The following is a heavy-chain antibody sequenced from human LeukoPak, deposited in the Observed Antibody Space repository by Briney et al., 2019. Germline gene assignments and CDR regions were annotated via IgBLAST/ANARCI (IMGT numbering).Heavy chain of an antibody. J-gene: IGHJ4*02. CDR1: EYSFTSYW. CDR3: ARPSNWGYELDY. D-gene: IGHD7-27*01. Sequence: GESLKISCKGSEYSFTSYWSGWVHQMPGKGLEWMGIIYPGDSDTRYSPSFQGQVTISADKSISTAYLQWGSLKASDTAMYYCARPSNWGYELDYWGQGTLVTVSS. V-gene: IGHV5-51*07. CDR2: IYPGDSDT.